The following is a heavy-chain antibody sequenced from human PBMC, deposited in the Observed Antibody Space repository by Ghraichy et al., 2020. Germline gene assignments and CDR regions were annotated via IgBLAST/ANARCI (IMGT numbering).Heavy chain of an antibody. CDR2: INHSGST. Sequence: SETLSLTCAVYGGSFSGYYWSWIRQSPGKGLEWIGEINHSGSTNYNPSLKSRLTISVDTSKNQFSLKLSSVTAADTAVYYCARVEFYDSSGSREPFDIWGQGTMVTVSS. CDR3: ARVEFYDSSGSREPFDI. J-gene: IGHJ3*02. D-gene: IGHD3-22*01. CDR1: GGSFSGYY. V-gene: IGHV4-34*01.